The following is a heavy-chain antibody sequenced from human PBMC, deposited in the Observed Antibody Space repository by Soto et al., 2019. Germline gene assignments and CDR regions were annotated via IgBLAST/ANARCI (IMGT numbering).Heavy chain of an antibody. J-gene: IGHJ3*02. V-gene: IGHV1-18*01. CDR3: ARDGIAATRAFDI. CDR1: GYTFTSYG. CDR2: ISAYNGNT. D-gene: IGHD6-13*01. Sequence: WASVKVSCKASGYTFTSYGISWVRQAPGQGLEWMGWISAYNGNTNYAQKLQGRVTMTTDTSTSTAYMELRRLSSDDTAVYYCARDGIAATRAFDIWGQGTMVTGSS.